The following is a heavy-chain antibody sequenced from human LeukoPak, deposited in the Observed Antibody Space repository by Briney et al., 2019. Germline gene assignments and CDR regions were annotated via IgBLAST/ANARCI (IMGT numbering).Heavy chain of an antibody. Sequence: SVKVSCKASGGTFSSYAISWVRQAPGQGLEWMGGIIPIFGTANYAQKFQGRVTITADESTSTAYMELSSLRSEDTAVYYCAREGGYSYDDAFDIWGQGTMVTVSS. J-gene: IGHJ3*02. D-gene: IGHD5-18*01. CDR1: GGTFSSYA. CDR3: AREGGYSYDDAFDI. CDR2: IIPIFGTA. V-gene: IGHV1-69*13.